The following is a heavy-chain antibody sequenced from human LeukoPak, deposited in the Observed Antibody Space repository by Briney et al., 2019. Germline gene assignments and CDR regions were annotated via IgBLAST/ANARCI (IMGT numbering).Heavy chain of an antibody. CDR1: GGTFSSYA. Sequence: SVKVSCKASGGTFSSYAISWVRQAPGQGLEWMGGIIPIFGTANYAQKFQGRVTITADESTSTAYMELSSLRSEDTVVYYCVTNGRSPLWGQGTLVTVSS. CDR2: IIPIFGTA. V-gene: IGHV1-69*01. J-gene: IGHJ4*02. CDR3: VTNGRSPL. D-gene: IGHD2-8*01.